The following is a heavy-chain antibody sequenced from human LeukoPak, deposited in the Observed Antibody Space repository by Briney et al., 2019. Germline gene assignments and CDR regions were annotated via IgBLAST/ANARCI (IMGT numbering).Heavy chain of an antibody. CDR3: ARPPVPAAISYWYFDL. V-gene: IGHV4-39*01. Sequence: SETLSLTCTVSGGSISSSSYYWGWIRQPPGKGLEWIGSIYYSGSTYYNPSLKSRVTISVDTSKNQFSLKLSSVTAADTAVYYCARPPVPAAISYWYFDLWGRGTLVTVSS. J-gene: IGHJ2*01. CDR1: GGSISSSSYY. D-gene: IGHD2-2*01. CDR2: IYYSGST.